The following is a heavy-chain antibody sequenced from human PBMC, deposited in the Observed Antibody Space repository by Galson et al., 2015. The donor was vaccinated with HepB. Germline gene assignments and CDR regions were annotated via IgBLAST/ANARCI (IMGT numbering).Heavy chain of an antibody. CDR3: ARGISAGDLRPWSFDL. D-gene: IGHD7-27*01. J-gene: IGHJ2*01. Sequence: SLRLSCAACGFTFSNSGMHWVRQAPGKGLEWVSLIWFDGSNKYYGDSVKGRFSISRDNSKKMLYLQMNSLGAEDTAVYYWARGISAGDLRPWSFDLWGRGTLVTVSS. V-gene: IGHV3-33*01. CDR1: GFTFSNSG. CDR2: IWFDGSNK.